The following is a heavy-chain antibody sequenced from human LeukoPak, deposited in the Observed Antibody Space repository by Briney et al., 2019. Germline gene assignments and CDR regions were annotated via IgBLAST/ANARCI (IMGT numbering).Heavy chain of an antibody. CDR2: ISGSGGST. V-gene: IGHV3-23*01. CDR3: AKDPGCSSPSCEGNYFDY. CDR1: GFTFSSYG. D-gene: IGHD2-2*01. Sequence: WGSLRLSCAASGFTFSSYGMSWVRQAPGKGLEWVSAISGSGGSTYYADSVKGRFTISRDNSKNTLYLQMNSLRAEDTAVYYCAKDPGCSSPSCEGNYFDYWGQGTLVTLSS. J-gene: IGHJ4*02.